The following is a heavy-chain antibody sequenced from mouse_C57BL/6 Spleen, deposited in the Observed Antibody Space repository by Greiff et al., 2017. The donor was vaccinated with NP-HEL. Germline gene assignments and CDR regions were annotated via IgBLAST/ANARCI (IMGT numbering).Heavy chain of an antibody. D-gene: IGHD2-4*01. CDR1: GYTFTSYW. Sequence: VQLQQPGAELVKPGASVKLSCKASGYTFTSYWMPWVKQRPGQGLEWIGMIHPNSGSTNYHEKFKSKATLTVAKSSSKEYMQLSSLTSEDSAVYYCARERLRRYYAMDYWGQGTSVTVSS. CDR3: ARERLRRYYAMDY. CDR2: IHPNSGST. J-gene: IGHJ4*01. V-gene: IGHV1-64*01.